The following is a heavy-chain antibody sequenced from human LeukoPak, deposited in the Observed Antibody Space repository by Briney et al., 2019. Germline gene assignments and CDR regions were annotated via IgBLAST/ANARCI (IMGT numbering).Heavy chain of an antibody. CDR1: GFSVSSDY. Sequence: QTGGSLRLSCAAFGFSVSSDYMSWVRQAPGKGLEWVSVLYSGGDTYYADSVKGRFTISRDNSKNTLYLQMNSLRAEDTAVYYCVRDRETDRSDAFDIWGQGTLVTVSS. CDR3: VRDRETDRSDAFDI. V-gene: IGHV3-66*01. CDR2: LYSGGDT. J-gene: IGHJ3*02.